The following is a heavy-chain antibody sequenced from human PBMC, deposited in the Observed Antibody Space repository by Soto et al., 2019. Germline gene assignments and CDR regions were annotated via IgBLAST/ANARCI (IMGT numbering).Heavy chain of an antibody. CDR3: ARPREAGKNYYGVDV. D-gene: IGHD6-19*01. Sequence: GESLKISCQGSGYSFNDYWIGWVRQMPGKGLEWMGIIYPADSDTRYSPSFQGQVTISADKSVSTAYLQWSSLKASDTAMYYCARPREAGKNYYGVDVWGQGTTVTVSS. J-gene: IGHJ6*02. CDR2: IYPADSDT. V-gene: IGHV5-51*01. CDR1: GYSFNDYW.